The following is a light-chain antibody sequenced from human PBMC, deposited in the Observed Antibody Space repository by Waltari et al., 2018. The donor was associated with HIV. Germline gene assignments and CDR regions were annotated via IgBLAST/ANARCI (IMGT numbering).Light chain of an antibody. CDR2: EDN. J-gene: IGLJ2*01. CDR3: QSHDSSNHVV. V-gene: IGLV6-57*01. CDR1: RGSIASNY. Sequence: NFMLTQPHSVSESPGKTVTISCTRSRGSIASNYVQWYQQRPGSSPTTVIYEDNQRPSGVPDRFSGSIDSSSNSSSLTISGLETEDEADYYCQSHDSSNHVVFGGGTKLTVL.